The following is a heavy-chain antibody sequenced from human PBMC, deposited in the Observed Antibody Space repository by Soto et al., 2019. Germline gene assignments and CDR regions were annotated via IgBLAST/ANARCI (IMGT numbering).Heavy chain of an antibody. CDR2: ISGSGTTT. J-gene: IGHJ3*02. Sequence: PGWSLRLSCAASGFTSTNYVMNWVRQAPGKGLEWVSSISGSGTTTFYADSVKGRFIISRDNSKNTLYLQMNSLRAEDTALYYCAKDRVGGVPDAFDIWGQGTMVTVSS. CDR1: GFTSTNYV. D-gene: IGHD2-8*01. V-gene: IGHV3-23*01. CDR3: AKDRVGGVPDAFDI.